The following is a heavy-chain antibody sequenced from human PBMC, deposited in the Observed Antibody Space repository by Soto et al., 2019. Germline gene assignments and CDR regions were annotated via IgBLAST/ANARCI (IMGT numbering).Heavy chain of an antibody. CDR2: ISCSGGST. D-gene: IGHD6-19*01. V-gene: IGHV3-23*01. J-gene: IGHJ6*02. CDR1: GFTFSSYA. CDR3: SKDQASSGWYDYYYYYGMDV. Sequence: PGGSLRLSCAASGFTFSSYAMSWVRQAPGKGLEWVSSISCSGGSTYYADSVKGRFTISRDNSKNTLYLQMNSLRAEDTAVYYCSKDQASSGWYDYYYYYGMDVWGQGTTVTVSS.